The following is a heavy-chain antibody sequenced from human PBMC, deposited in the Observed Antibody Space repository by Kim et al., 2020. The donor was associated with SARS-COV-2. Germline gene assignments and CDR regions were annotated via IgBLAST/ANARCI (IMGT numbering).Heavy chain of an antibody. D-gene: IGHD3-22*01. CDR3: ASDYYYDSSGPSY. Sequence: GGSLRLSCAASGFTFSSYGMHWVRQAPGKGLEWVAVIWYDGSSKYYADSVKGRFTISRDNSKNTLYLQMNSLRAEDTAVYYCASDYYYDSSGPSYWGQGTLVTVSS. V-gene: IGHV3-33*01. CDR2: IWYDGSSK. CDR1: GFTFSSYG. J-gene: IGHJ4*02.